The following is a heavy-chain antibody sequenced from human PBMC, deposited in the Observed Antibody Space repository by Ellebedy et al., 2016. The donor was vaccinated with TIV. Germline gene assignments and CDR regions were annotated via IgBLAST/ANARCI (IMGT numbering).Heavy chain of an antibody. CDR1: GYTFTGYY. Sequence: ASVKVSCKASGYTFTGYYTHWVRQAPGQGLEWMGWINPNSGGTNYAQKFQGRVTMTRDTSMSTAYMELSRLRSDDTAVYYCARVPLGRSWLDYWGQGTLVTVSS. V-gene: IGHV1-2*02. CDR3: ARVPLGRSWLDY. CDR2: INPNSGGT. J-gene: IGHJ4*02. D-gene: IGHD3-9*01.